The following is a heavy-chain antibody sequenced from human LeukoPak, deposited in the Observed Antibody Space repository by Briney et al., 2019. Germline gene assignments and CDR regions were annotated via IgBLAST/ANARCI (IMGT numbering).Heavy chain of an antibody. CDR1: GFTFSSYA. CDR2: IKSGGDST. J-gene: IGHJ5*02. CDR3: VPFSLTNVP. Sequence: GGSLRLSCAASGFTFSSYAMTWVRQAPGKGLEWVSAIKSGGDSTYCADSVKGRFTISRDNSKNTLYLQMNSLRAEDTAVYYCVPFSLTNVPWGQGTLVTVSS. V-gene: IGHV3-23*01. D-gene: IGHD2-2*01.